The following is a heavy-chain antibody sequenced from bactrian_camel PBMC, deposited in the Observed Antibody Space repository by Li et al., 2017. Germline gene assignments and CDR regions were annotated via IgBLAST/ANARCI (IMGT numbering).Heavy chain of an antibody. D-gene: IGHD8*01. V-gene: IGHV3S26*01. J-gene: IGHJ4*01. CDR1: GYTFSTYC. Sequence: HVQLVESGGGSVQAGGSLRLSCQASGYTFSTYCMGWFRQAPGKECEGVAAIDSDGTTSYADSVKGRFTISRDNAKNTLYLQLNNLKHEDTAMYYCAKGWTEGARGQGTQVTVS. CDR3: AKGWTEGA. CDR2: IDSDGTT.